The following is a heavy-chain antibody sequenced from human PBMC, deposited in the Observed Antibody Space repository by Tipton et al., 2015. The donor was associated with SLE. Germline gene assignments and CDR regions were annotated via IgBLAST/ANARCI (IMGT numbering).Heavy chain of an antibody. CDR2: ISRNSDYI. CDR1: GFVFTSYC. V-gene: IGHV3-21*01. CDR3: ARAPDILRFLEWSGDYYGMDV. D-gene: IGHD3-3*01. J-gene: IGHJ6*02. Sequence: QLVQSGGGLVRPGGSLRLSCAASGFVFTSYCMSWVRQAPGKGLEWVSSISRNSDYIYYADSVKGRFTISRDNAKNSVYLQMNSLRAEDTAVYYCARAPDILRFLEWSGDYYGMDVWGQGTTVTVSS.